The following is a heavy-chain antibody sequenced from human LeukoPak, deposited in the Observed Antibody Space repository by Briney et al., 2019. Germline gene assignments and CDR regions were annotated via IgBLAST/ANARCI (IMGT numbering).Heavy chain of an antibody. Sequence: PGGSLRLSCAASGFTFSSYAMHWVRQAPGKGLEWVAVISYDGSNKYYADSVKGRFTISRDNSKNTLYLQMNSLRAEDTAVYYCARARGYSNWFDPWGQGTLVTVSS. J-gene: IGHJ5*02. V-gene: IGHV3-30*04. D-gene: IGHD5-18*01. CDR1: GFTFSSYA. CDR3: ARARGYSNWFDP. CDR2: ISYDGSNK.